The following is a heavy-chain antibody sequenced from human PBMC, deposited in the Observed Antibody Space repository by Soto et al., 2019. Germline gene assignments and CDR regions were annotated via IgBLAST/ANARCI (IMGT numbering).Heavy chain of an antibody. CDR3: TTNEWE. Sequence: ELQLVESGGGLVKPGGSLRLSCAASGFSFSNVWMSWIRQAPGKGLEWVGRIKSKTDGETTDYAAPVRGRFTISRDVPNYTRYLQMKSLTIEDKAVYYSTTNEWEWGQGTLVTVSS. CDR1: GFSFSNVW. CDR2: IKSKTDGETT. J-gene: IGHJ4*02. D-gene: IGHD1-26*01. V-gene: IGHV3-15*05.